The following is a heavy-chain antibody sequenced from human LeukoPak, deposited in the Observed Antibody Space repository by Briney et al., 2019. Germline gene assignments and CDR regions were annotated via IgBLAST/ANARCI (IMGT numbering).Heavy chain of an antibody. V-gene: IGHV3-23*01. CDR2: ISGSGGST. J-gene: IGHJ4*02. Sequence: GGSLRLSGAASGFTFSSYAMSWVRQAPGKGLEWVSAISGSGGSTYYADSVKGRFTISRDNSKNTLYLQMNSLRAEDTAVYYCALYGDEYYFDYWGQGTLVTVSS. D-gene: IGHD4-17*01. CDR3: ALYGDEYYFDY. CDR1: GFTFSSYA.